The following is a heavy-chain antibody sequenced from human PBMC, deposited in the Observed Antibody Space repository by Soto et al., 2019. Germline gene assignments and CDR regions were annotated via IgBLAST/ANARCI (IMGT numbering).Heavy chain of an antibody. J-gene: IGHJ4*02. CDR1: GGSIDDYS. CDR2: IYHYGNP. D-gene: IGHD2-8*02. Sequence: QLQLQESGSGLVKPSQTLSLTCSVSGGSIDDYSWRWIRQPPGKGLEWIGYIYHYGNPHYNASLRSRVNMSGDRSKKPVAMNLRSVTAADTAVYYSARHVGYCRLDYCVQASLATVAS. V-gene: IGHV4-30-2*01. CDR3: ARHVGYCRLDY.